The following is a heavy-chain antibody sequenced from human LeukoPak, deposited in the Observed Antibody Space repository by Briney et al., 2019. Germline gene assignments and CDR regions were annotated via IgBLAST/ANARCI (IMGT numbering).Heavy chain of an antibody. D-gene: IGHD6-19*01. CDR2: ISGSGANT. CDR1: GASLSVSGG. V-gene: IGHV3-23*01. CDR3: AKTSVSSGWPELFDF. Sequence: ETLSLTCTVSGASLSVSGGNWGWVRQAPGKGLEWVSAISGSGANTYYANSVKGRFTISRDNSKSTLFLQMDSLRAEDTAIYYCAKTSVSSGWPELFDFWGQGTLVTVSS. J-gene: IGHJ4*02.